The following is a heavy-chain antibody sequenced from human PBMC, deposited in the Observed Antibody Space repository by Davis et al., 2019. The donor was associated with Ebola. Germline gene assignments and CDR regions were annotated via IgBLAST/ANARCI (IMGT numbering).Heavy chain of an antibody. CDR3: ARAGGTLIAATFHV. CDR2: IYYSGST. CDR1: GGSISSGGYY. Sequence: LRLSCTVSGGSISSGGYYWSWIRQHPGKGLEWIGYIYYSGSTYYNPSLKSRVTISVETSKNQFSLKPTSVTAADTALYYCARAGGTLIAATFHVWGRGTMVTVSS. J-gene: IGHJ3*01. D-gene: IGHD3-16*01. V-gene: IGHV4-31*03.